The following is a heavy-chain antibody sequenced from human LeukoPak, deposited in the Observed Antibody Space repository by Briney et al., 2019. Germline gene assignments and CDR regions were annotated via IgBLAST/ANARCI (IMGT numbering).Heavy chain of an antibody. V-gene: IGHV1-69*05. Sequence: SVKASCKASGGTFSSYAISWVGQAPRQGREWMGRIIPIFGTANYAQKFQGRVSIITGESTTTAYMELSSLRTEDTAVYYCASHPGVATIVYFDYWGQGTLVTVSS. CDR2: IIPIFGTA. J-gene: IGHJ4*02. CDR3: ASHPGVATIVYFDY. CDR1: GGTFSSYA. D-gene: IGHD5-12*01.